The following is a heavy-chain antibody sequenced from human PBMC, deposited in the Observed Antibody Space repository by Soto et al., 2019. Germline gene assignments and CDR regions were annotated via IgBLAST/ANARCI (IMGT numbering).Heavy chain of an antibody. J-gene: IGHJ5*02. CDR2: ISYDGSNK. Sequence: QVPLVESGGGVVQPGRSLRLSCAASGFTFSSYAMHWVRQAPGKGLEWVAVISYDGSNKYYADSVKGRFTISRDNSKNTLYLQMNSLRAEDTAVYYCARDQGIGYYYDSSGYLDPWGQGTLVTVSS. CDR3: ARDQGIGYYYDSSGYLDP. D-gene: IGHD3-22*01. CDR1: GFTFSSYA. V-gene: IGHV3-30-3*01.